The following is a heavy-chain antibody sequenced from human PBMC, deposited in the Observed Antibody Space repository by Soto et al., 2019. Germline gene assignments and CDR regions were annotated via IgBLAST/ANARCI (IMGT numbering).Heavy chain of an antibody. D-gene: IGHD3-10*01. J-gene: IGHJ6*01. Sequence: SETLSLTCAVSGGSIFNNYWWAWIRQSPGKGLEWIGEINHSGSTNYNPSLKSRVTISVDTSKNQFSLKLSSVTAADTAVYYCARGTFGHVDYYSYYAMDVWGQGTTVTVTA. CDR2: INHSGST. V-gene: IGHV4-4*02. CDR3: ARGTFGHVDYYSYYAMDV. CDR1: GGSIFNNYW.